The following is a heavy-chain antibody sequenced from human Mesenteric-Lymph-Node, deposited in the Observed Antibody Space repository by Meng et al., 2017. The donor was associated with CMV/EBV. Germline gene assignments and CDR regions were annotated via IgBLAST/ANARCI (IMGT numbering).Heavy chain of an antibody. Sequence: SETLSLTCTVSGGSISSDNYFWSWIRQYPGKGLEWIGYVYYSGSTYYNPSLKSQVTMSIDTSKNQFSLKLSSVTAADTAVYYCAGGYGSGLISHWGQGTLVTVSS. J-gene: IGHJ4*02. CDR2: VYYSGST. CDR1: GGSISSDNYF. V-gene: IGHV4-31*01. D-gene: IGHD3-10*01. CDR3: AGGYGSGLISH.